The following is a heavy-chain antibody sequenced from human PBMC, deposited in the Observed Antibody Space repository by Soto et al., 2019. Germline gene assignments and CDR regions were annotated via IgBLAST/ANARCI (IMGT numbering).Heavy chain of an antibody. CDR3: AKDLYYDVGWFDP. D-gene: IGHD3-16*01. J-gene: IGHJ5*02. CDR2: ISGSGGST. V-gene: IGHV3-23*01. Sequence: EVQLLESGGGLVQPGGSLRLSCAASGFTFSSYAMSWVRQAPGKGLEWVSAISGSGGSTYYADSVKGRFTISRDNSKNTLYLQRNSLRAEDTAVYYFAKDLYYDVGWFDPWGQGTLVTVSS. CDR1: GFTFSSYA.